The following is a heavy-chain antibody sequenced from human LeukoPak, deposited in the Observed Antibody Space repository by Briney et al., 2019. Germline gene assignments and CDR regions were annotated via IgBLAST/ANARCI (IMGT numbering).Heavy chain of an antibody. V-gene: IGHV4-34*01. CDR2: INHSGST. D-gene: IGHD3-16*02. Sequence: SETLSLTCAVYGGSFSGYYWSWIRQPPGKGLEWIGEINHSGSTNYNPSLKSRVTISVDTSKNQFSLRLNSVTAADTAMYYCTRSHDHLWGNYPDYWGQGTLVTVSS. J-gene: IGHJ4*02. CDR3: TRSHDHLWGNYPDY. CDR1: GGSFSGYY.